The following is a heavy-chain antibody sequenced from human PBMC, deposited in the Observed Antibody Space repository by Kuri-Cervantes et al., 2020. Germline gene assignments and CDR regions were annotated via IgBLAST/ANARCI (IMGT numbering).Heavy chain of an antibody. V-gene: IGHV4-38-2*01. CDR2: IYHSGST. Sequence: GSLRLSCAVSGYSISSGYYWGWIRQPPGKGLEWIGGIYHSGSTNYNPSLKSRVTISVDKSKNQFSLKLSSVTAADTAVYYCARRAGTTVTTQFDYWGQGTLVTVSS. J-gene: IGHJ4*02. CDR3: ARRAGTTVTTQFDY. CDR1: GYSISSGYY. D-gene: IGHD4-17*01.